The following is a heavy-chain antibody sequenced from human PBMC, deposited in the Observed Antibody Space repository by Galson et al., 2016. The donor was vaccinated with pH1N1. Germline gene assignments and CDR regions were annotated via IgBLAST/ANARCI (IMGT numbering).Heavy chain of an antibody. D-gene: IGHD1-7*01. CDR3: ARIHRKDLDKLDS. CDR1: GDPMISHY. V-gene: IGHV4-59*11. J-gene: IGHJ4*02. Sequence: ETLSLTCTVSGDPMISHYWSWIRQPPGKGLEYIGFVYNDGATNYSPSLKSRASISIDTSRTQFFLKLTSLTAADTAVYYCARIHRKDLDKLDSWGQGTPVTVSS. CDR2: VYNDGAT.